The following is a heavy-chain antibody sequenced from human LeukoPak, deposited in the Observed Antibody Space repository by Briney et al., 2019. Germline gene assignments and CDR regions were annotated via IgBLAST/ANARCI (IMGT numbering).Heavy chain of an antibody. CDR1: GFTFSSFW. CDR3: ARDEYSSSSSYMDV. J-gene: IGHJ6*03. D-gene: IGHD6-6*01. V-gene: IGHV3-7*01. Sequence: GGSLRLSCAASGFTFSSFWMSWVRQAPGKGLEWVANIKQDGSGKYCVDSVKGRFTISRDNAKNSLYLQMNRLRAEDTAVYHCARDEYSSSSSYMDVWGKGTTVTVSS. CDR2: IKQDGSGK.